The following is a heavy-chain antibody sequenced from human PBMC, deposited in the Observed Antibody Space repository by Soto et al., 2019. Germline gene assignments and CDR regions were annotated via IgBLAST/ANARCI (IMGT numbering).Heavy chain of an antibody. J-gene: IGHJ4*02. CDR2: IYYSGST. D-gene: IGHD3-22*01. Sequence: SETLSLTCTVSGGSISSGGYYWSWIRQHPGKGLEWIGYIYYSGSTYYNPSLKSRVTISVDTSKNQFSLKLSSVTAADTAVYYCARNYYYDSSGYYRAYFDYWGQGTLVTVSS. CDR3: ARNYYYDSSGYYRAYFDY. V-gene: IGHV4-31*03. CDR1: GGSISSGGYY.